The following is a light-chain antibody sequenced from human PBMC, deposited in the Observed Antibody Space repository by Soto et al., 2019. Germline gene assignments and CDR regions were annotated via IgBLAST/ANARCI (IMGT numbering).Light chain of an antibody. J-gene: IGKJ4*01. CDR2: DAS. CDR1: QDISNH. CDR3: QQYNNLPLT. Sequence: DIQMTQSPSSLSASVGDRVTITCQASQDISNHLNWYQQKPGKAPKLLIYDASTFETGVPSRFSGSGSGTDFTLTISSLQPEDIATYYCQQYNNLPLTFGGGTKVEIK. V-gene: IGKV1-33*01.